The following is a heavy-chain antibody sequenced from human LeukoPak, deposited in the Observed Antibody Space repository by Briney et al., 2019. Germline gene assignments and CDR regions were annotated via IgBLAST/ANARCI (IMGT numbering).Heavy chain of an antibody. CDR2: IYHSGST. CDR3: ARAAFGSGWYAGLDY. J-gene: IGHJ4*02. Sequence: SGTLSLTCAVSGGPISSSNWWSWVRPPPGKGLEWIGEIYHSGSTNYNPSLKSRVTISVDKSKNQFSLKLSSVTAADTAVYYCARAAFGSGWYAGLDYWGQGTLVTVSS. V-gene: IGHV4-4*02. D-gene: IGHD6-19*01. CDR1: GGPISSSNW.